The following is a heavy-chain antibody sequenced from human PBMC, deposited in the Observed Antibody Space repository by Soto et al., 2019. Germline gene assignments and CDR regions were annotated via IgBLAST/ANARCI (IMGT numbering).Heavy chain of an antibody. CDR1: GFTFSSYG. J-gene: IGHJ5*02. V-gene: IGHV3-30*18. CDR2: ISYDGSNK. D-gene: IGHD3-10*01. CDR3: AKDFGEVLLWFGEKWFDP. Sequence: PGGSLRLSCAASGFTFSSYGMHWVRQAPGKGLEWVAVISYDGSNKYYADSVKGRFTIARDNSKNTLYLQMNSLRAEDTAVYYCAKDFGEVLLWFGEKWFDPWGQGTLVTVSS.